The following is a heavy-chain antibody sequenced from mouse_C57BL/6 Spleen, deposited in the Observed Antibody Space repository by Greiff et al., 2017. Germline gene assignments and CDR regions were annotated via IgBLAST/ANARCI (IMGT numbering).Heavy chain of an antibody. CDR2: IYPRSGNT. Sequence: VKLMESGAELARPGASVKLSCKASGYTFTSYGISWVKQRTGQGLEWIGEIYPRSGNTYYNEKFKGKATLTADKSSSTAYMELRSLTSEDSAVYFCARSPLITSRYCDVWGTGTTVTVSS. V-gene: IGHV1-81*01. D-gene: IGHD1-1*01. J-gene: IGHJ1*03. CDR1: GYTFTSYG. CDR3: ARSPLITSRYCDV.